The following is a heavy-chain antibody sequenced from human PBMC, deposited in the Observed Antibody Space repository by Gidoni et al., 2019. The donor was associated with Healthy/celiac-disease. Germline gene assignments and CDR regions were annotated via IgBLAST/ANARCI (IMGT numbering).Heavy chain of an antibody. CDR1: GFTFSSYS. Sequence: EVQLVESGGGLVQPGGSLRLSCAASGFTFSSYSMNWVRQAPGKGLEWVSYISSSSSTIYYADAVKGRFTISRDNAKNSLYLKMNILGAEETAVYYCARDRGYCSGGSCYSYYYGMDVWGQGTTVTVSS. CDR3: ARDRGYCSGGSCYSYYYGMDV. D-gene: IGHD2-15*01. V-gene: IGHV3-48*04. J-gene: IGHJ6*02. CDR2: ISSSSSTI.